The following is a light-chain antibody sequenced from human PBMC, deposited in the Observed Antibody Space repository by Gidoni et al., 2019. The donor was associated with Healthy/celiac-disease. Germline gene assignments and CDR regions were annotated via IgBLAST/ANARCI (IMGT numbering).Light chain of an antibody. CDR3: QQYGSSSGLT. J-gene: IGKJ4*01. CDR2: GAS. V-gene: IGKV3-20*01. Sequence: EIELTQSPGTLSLSPGERATLSCRASQSVSSSYLAWYQQKPGQDPRLLIYGASSRATGIPDRFSGSGSGTDFTLTISSLEPEDFAVYYCQQYGSSSGLTFGGGTKVEIK. CDR1: QSVSSSY.